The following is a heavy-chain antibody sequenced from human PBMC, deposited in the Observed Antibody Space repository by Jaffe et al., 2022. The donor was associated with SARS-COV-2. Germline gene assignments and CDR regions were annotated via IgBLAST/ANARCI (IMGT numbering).Heavy chain of an antibody. CDR1: GYRLADLA. D-gene: IGHD4-17*01. CDR2: FDPEDGEV. Sequence: QVQLLQSGAEVKKPGASVKVSCKVSGYRLADLAIHWVRQAPAKGLEWLGGFDPEDGEVIYAQRFQGRVTMTEDTSADTAYVEVSGLASEDTALYFCAAGYGVFQTGFDYWGQGTLVTVSS. CDR3: AAGYGVFQTGFDY. J-gene: IGHJ4*02. V-gene: IGHV1-24*01.